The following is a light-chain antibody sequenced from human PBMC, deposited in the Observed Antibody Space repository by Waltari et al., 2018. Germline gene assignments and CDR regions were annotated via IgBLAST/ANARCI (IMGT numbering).Light chain of an antibody. V-gene: IGKV3-20*01. CDR3: QQYGSSPYT. Sequence: EIVLTQSTGTMCWKRGERATRACRASQSVSSSYLAWCQQNPGQAPRHLIYGASSSATGIPDRFSSSGSVTDFTLTISRLEPEDCALYYCQQYGSSPYTLCQGTKLEIK. CDR2: GAS. J-gene: IGKJ2*01. CDR1: QSVSSSY.